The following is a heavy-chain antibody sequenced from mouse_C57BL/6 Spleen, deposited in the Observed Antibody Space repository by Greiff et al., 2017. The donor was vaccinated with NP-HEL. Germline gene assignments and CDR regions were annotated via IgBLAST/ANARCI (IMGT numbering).Heavy chain of an antibody. CDR1: GFTFSDYY. Sequence: EVNVVESGGGLVQPGGSLKLSCAASGFTFSDYYMYWVRQTPEKRLEWVAYISNGGGSTYYPDTVKGRFTISRDNAKNTLYLQMSRLKSEATAMYYCARRYDYYFDYWGQGTTLTVSS. V-gene: IGHV5-12*01. CDR3: ARRYDYYFDY. D-gene: IGHD2-4*01. J-gene: IGHJ2*01. CDR2: ISNGGGST.